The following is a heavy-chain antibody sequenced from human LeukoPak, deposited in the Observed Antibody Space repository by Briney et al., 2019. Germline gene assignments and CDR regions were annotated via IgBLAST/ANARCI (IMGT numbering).Heavy chain of an antibody. D-gene: IGHD1-26*01. V-gene: IGHV1-24*01. CDR2: FDPEDGER. CDR3: AKEGGVGTTEFSFDV. J-gene: IGHJ3*01. Sequence: ASVKVSCKVSGHTLTKLSMHWVRQAPGTGLEWMGGFDPEDGERIYAQQFQGRVTLTEDTFSDTAYMELSNLRSDDTAVYYCAKEGGVGTTEFSFDVWGQGTVVTVSS. CDR1: GHTLTKLS.